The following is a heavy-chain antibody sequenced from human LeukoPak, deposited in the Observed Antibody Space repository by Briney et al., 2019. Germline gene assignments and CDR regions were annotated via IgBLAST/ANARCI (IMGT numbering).Heavy chain of an antibody. D-gene: IGHD2/OR15-2a*01. CDR2: ISGVGNT. Sequence: AGGSLRLSCVASGFTVSNNGLSWFRQAPGKRLEWVSDISGVGNTYYAESVKGRFTISKDSATSTLYLQMNYLRAEDTALYYCARDLSYWGQGTLVTVSS. J-gene: IGHJ4*02. CDR3: ARDLSY. V-gene: IGHV3-23*01. CDR1: GFTVSNNG.